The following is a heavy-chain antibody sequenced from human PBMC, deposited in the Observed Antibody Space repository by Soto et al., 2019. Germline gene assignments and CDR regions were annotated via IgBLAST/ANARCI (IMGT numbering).Heavy chain of an antibody. Sequence: SQTLSLTCAISGDSVSSNSAAWNWIRQSPSRGLEWLGRTYYRSKWYNDYAISVKSRITINPDTSKNQFSLQLNSVTPEDTAVYYCARGGYYYGSGSYYFDYWGQGSLVTVSS. D-gene: IGHD3-10*01. CDR3: ARGGYYYGSGSYYFDY. V-gene: IGHV6-1*01. CDR2: TYYRSKWYN. CDR1: GDSVSSNSAA. J-gene: IGHJ4*02.